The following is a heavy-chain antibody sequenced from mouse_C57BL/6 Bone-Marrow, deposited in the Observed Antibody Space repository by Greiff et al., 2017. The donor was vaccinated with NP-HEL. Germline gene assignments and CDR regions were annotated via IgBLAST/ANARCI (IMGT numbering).Heavy chain of an antibody. CDR1: GYTFTDYY. Sequence: EVKLMESGPVLVKPGASVKMSCKASGYTFTDYYMNWVKQSHGKSLEWIGVINPYNGGTSYNQKFKGKATLTVDKSSSTAYMGLNSLTSEDSAVYYCARGVYDGYYGFAYWGQGTLVTVSA. V-gene: IGHV1-19*01. D-gene: IGHD2-3*01. J-gene: IGHJ3*01. CDR3: ARGVYDGYYGFAY. CDR2: INPYNGGT.